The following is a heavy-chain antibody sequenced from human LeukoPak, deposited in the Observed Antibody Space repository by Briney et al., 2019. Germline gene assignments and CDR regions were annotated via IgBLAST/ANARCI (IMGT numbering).Heavy chain of an antibody. CDR3: ARDPGYDFWSGYPLDY. D-gene: IGHD3-3*01. Sequence: PGGSLRLSCAASGFTFSSYSMNWVRQAPGKGLEWVSYISSSSTIYYADSVKGRFTISRDNAKNSLYLQMNSLRAEDTAVYYCARDPGYDFWSGYPLDYWGQGTLVTVSS. V-gene: IGHV3-48*01. CDR2: ISSSSTI. J-gene: IGHJ4*02. CDR1: GFTFSSYS.